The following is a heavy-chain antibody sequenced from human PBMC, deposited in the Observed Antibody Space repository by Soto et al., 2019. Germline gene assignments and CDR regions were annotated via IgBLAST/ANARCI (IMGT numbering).Heavy chain of an antibody. CDR1: GGSISGYY. Sequence: QVQLQESGPGLVKPSETLSLTCTVSGGSISGYYWNWIRQPPGKGLEWMGYMYYSGSTNYNPSLRRRVTISVDTSKNQFSLKLSSVTAADTAVYFCACQYSVASAFDIWGQGTMVTVSS. J-gene: IGHJ3*02. CDR3: ACQYSVASAFDI. D-gene: IGHD6-19*01. CDR2: MYYSGST. V-gene: IGHV4-59*01.